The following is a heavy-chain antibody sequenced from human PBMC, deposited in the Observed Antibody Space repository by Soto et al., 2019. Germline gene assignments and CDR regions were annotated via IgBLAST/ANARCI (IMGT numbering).Heavy chain of an antibody. Sequence: GGSLRLSCVSSVFPFSSFSLNWIRQAPGKGLEWVSSIGRVSTYIYYADSVRGRFTVSRDNAKNSVYLQMNGLTAEDSGIYYCARVTAGSGSYQIDLWGQGTLVTVSS. V-gene: IGHV3-21*01. CDR2: IGRVSTYI. J-gene: IGHJ4*02. D-gene: IGHD3-10*01. CDR3: ARVTAGSGSYQIDL. CDR1: VFPFSSFS.